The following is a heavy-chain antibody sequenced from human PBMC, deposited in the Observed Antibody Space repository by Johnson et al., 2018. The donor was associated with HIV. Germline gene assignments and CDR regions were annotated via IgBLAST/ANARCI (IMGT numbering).Heavy chain of an antibody. J-gene: IGHJ3*02. D-gene: IGHD1-1*01. CDR1: GFIFSSYP. V-gene: IGHV3-64*04. CDR2: ITHDGGST. CDR3: AGHRGVQAGLGAFDI. Sequence: QVQLVESGGGLVQPGGSLRLSCAASGFIFSSYPMHWVRQAPGKGLEYVAIITHDGGSTYYGDSVKGRFTISRDNSKNTLYQQMNSLRAEDTAVYYWAGHRGVQAGLGAFDIWGQGTMVTVSS.